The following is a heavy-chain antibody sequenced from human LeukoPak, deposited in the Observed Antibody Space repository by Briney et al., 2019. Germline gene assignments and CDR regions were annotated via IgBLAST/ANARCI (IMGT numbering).Heavy chain of an antibody. J-gene: IGHJ5*02. V-gene: IGHV3-74*01. Sequence: PGGSLRLSCAASGFTFSSYWMHWVRQAPGKGLVWVSRINNDGITNDADSVRGRFSISRDNAKNTVYLQMNSLRAEDTAVYYCARDLGQYYDTSDNWFDPWGQGTLVTVSS. CDR2: INNDGIT. CDR1: GFTFSSYW. D-gene: IGHD3-22*01. CDR3: ARDLGQYYDTSDNWFDP.